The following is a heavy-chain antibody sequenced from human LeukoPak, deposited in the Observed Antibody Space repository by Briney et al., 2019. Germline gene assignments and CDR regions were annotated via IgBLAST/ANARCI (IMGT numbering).Heavy chain of an antibody. CDR1: GSSFSFSA. J-gene: IGHJ3*02. CDR3: TTQTWLYYFDI. CDR2: IRITDDGYTT. D-gene: IGHD2-2*02. V-gene: IGHV3-73*01. Sequence: GPSLSLSCAASGSSFSFSAAHWASLPSGSGMGWVGCIRITDDGYTTAYTASVQGRITISRDNSKNTPYLLMNSLKTEDTAVYYCTTQTWLYYFDIWGQGTMVTVSS.